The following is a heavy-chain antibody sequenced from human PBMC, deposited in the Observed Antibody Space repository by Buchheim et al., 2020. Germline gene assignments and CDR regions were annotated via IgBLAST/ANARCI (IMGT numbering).Heavy chain of an antibody. D-gene: IGHD2-15*01. CDR1: GGSISSGGYY. Sequence: QVQLQESGPGLVKPSQTLSLTCTVSGGSISSGGYYWSWIRQHPGKGLEWIGYIYYSGSTYYNPSLKSRVTISVDTSKNQFSLKLSSVTAADTAVYYCARGSRGYCSGGSCYGQYYYYGMDVWGQGTT. CDR2: IYYSGST. V-gene: IGHV4-31*03. J-gene: IGHJ6*02. CDR3: ARGSRGYCSGGSCYGQYYYYGMDV.